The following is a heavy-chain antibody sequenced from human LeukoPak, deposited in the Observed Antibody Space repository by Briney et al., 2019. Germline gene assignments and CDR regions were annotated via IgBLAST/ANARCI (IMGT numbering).Heavy chain of an antibody. V-gene: IGHV5-51*01. Sequence: GESLKITCKGSGYSFTSYWIGWVRQMPGKGLEWMGIIYPGDSDTRYSPSFQGQVIISADKSINTAYLQWSSLKASDTAIYYCARHGYGYYFAYWGQGTLVTVSS. J-gene: IGHJ4*02. D-gene: IGHD5-12*01. CDR1: GYSFTSYW. CDR3: ARHGYGYYFAY. CDR2: IYPGDSDT.